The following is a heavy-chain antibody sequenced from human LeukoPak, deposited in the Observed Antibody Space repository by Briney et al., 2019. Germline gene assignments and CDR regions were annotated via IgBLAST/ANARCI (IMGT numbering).Heavy chain of an antibody. CDR3: AKDPVRIAAAGNAFDI. Sequence: GGSLRLSCAASGFTFSSYWMSWVRQAPGEGLHWVSTVSGDGGSAYYADSVKGRFTISRDNSKNTLYLQMNSLRAEDTAVYYCAKDPVRIAAAGNAFDIWGQGTMVTVSS. D-gene: IGHD6-13*01. CDR2: VSGDGGSA. CDR1: GFTFSSYW. J-gene: IGHJ3*02. V-gene: IGHV3-23*01.